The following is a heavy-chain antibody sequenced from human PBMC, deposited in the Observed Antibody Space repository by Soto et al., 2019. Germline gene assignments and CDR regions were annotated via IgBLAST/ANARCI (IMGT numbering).Heavy chain of an antibody. J-gene: IGHJ6*02. D-gene: IGHD3-16*01. CDR2: ISSSGSNI. CDR1: GFILRSYE. CDR3: ATLDVEMAATEYYYGMDV. Sequence: GGSLGLSCAASGFILRSYEMNWVRQAPGKGLEWVSYISSSGSNIYYADSVKGRFTISRDNAKNSLYLQMNSLRAEDTAVYYCATLDVEMAATEYYYGMDVWGQGTTVTVSS. V-gene: IGHV3-48*03.